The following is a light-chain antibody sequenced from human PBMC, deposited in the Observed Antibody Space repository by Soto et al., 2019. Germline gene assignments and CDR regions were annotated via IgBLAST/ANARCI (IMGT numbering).Light chain of an antibody. Sequence: DIQMTQSPSTLSASVGDRVTITCRASQSITTWLAWCQQKPGKAPKLLIYKATNLQSGVPSRFSGSGSGTEFSLTISSLQPDDFATYYCQRYSDYQYIFGQGTKLEIK. CDR1: QSITTW. V-gene: IGKV1-5*03. J-gene: IGKJ2*01. CDR3: QRYSDYQYI. CDR2: KAT.